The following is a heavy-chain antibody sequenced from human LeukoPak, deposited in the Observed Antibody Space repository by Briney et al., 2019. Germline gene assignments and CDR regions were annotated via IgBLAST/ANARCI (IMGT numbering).Heavy chain of an antibody. J-gene: IGHJ5*02. Sequence: SETLSLTCTVSGGSTSSDYWTWIRQPPGKGLERIGYIYYSGSTNYNPSLRSRVTISVDTSKNQFSLKLTSVTAADTAVYYCARRRSGSSSEFDPWGQGTLVTVSS. V-gene: IGHV4-59*08. CDR3: ARRRSGSSSEFDP. CDR1: GGSTSSDY. CDR2: IYYSGST. D-gene: IGHD6-6*01.